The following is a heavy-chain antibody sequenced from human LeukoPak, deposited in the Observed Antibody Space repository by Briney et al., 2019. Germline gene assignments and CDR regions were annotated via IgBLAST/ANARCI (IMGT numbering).Heavy chain of an antibody. V-gene: IGHV3-23*01. D-gene: IGHD2-2*01. Sequence: GGSLRLSCAASGFTFSSYAMGWVRQAPAKGLGWVSAISGCGGSTYYEDSVKGGFTIYRDNSNNTLYLQMNSLRAEDTAVYYCAKAHYIVVVPAAPYYVDYWGQGTLVTVSS. CDR2: ISGCGGST. J-gene: IGHJ4*02. CDR3: AKAHYIVVVPAAPYYVDY. CDR1: GFTFSSYA.